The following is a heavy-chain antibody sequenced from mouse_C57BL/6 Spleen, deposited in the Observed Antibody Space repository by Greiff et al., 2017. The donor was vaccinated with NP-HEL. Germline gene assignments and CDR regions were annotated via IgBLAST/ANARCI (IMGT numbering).Heavy chain of an antibody. J-gene: IGHJ2*01. CDR1: GYTFTDYY. D-gene: IGHD2-4*01. CDR2: INPYNGGT. V-gene: IGHV1-19*01. Sequence: VQLQQSGPVLVKPGASVKMSCKASGYTFTDYYMNWVKQSHGKSLEWIGVINPYNGGTSYNQKFKGKATLTVDKSSSTAYMELNSLTSEDSAVYYCASLYYDYDRDYWGQGTTLTVSS. CDR3: ASLYYDYDRDY.